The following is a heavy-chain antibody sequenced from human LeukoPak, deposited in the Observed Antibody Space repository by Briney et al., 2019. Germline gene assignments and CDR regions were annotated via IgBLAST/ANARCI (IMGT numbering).Heavy chain of an antibody. V-gene: IGHV3-21*04. D-gene: IGHD2-2*01. Sequence: KAGGSLRLSCAASGFTFSSYGMHWVRQAPGKGLVWVSCISRDGSNTNYADSVKGRFTISRDNAKNSLYLQMNSLRDEDTAVYYCARDSAHIVVVPVVIPPGLDNWFDPWGQGTLVTVSS. J-gene: IGHJ5*02. CDR2: ISRDGSNT. CDR1: GFTFSSYG. CDR3: ARDSAHIVVVPVVIPPGLDNWFDP.